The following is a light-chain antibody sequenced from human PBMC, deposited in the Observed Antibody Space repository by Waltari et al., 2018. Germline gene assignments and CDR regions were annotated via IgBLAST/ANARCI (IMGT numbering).Light chain of an antibody. J-gene: IGLJ3*02. CDR3: QSYDSSLSGSV. CDR1: SSNLGAGSD. Sequence: QSVLTQPPSVPGAPGQRATIPCTGSSSNLGAGSDLHWYQQLPGTAPKVLIYGNSNRPSGVPDRFSGSKSGTSASLAITGLQAEDEADYYCQSYDSSLSGSVFGGGTKVTVL. V-gene: IGLV1-40*01. CDR2: GNS.